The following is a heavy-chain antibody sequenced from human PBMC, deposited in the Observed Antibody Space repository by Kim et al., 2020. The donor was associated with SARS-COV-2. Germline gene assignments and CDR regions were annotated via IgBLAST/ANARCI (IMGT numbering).Heavy chain of an antibody. CDR3: TTDPVEYSSSRGSDAFDI. CDR1: GFTFSNAW. Sequence: GGSLRLSCAASGFTFSNAWMSWVRQAPGKGLEWVGRIKSKTDGGTTDYAAPVKGRFTISRDDSKNTLYLQMNSLKTEDTAVYYCTTDPVEYSSSRGSDAFDIWGQGTMVTVSS. J-gene: IGHJ3*02. CDR2: IKSKTDGGTT. V-gene: IGHV3-15*01. D-gene: IGHD6-6*01.